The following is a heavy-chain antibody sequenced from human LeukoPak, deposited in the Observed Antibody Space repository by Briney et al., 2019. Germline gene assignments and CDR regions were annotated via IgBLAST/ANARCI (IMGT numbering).Heavy chain of an antibody. CDR3: VRADGNYGYVYDF. D-gene: IGHD5-18*01. CDR1: GFTFSDYN. CDR2: ISSSSSYI. V-gene: IGHV3-21*01. J-gene: IGHJ4*02. Sequence: GGSLRLSCAASGFTFSDYNMRRIRQAPGKGLEWVSSISSSSSYIYYADSVKGRFTVSRDNAKNSLSLQMNSLRAEDTSVYYCVRADGNYGYVYDFWGQGTLVTVSS.